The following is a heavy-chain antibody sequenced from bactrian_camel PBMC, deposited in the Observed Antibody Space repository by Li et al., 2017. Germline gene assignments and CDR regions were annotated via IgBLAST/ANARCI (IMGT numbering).Heavy chain of an antibody. Sequence: QLVESGGGSVQPGGSLRLFCTASGWTYSSYCMGWFRQVPGKEREGAAIVDSDGRTIYTESVKGRFTISQDRPKTTVYLQMNSLKPEDSGIYYCAVGTYVVGSLEADDYNYWGQGTQVTVS. CDR1: GWTYSSYC. J-gene: IGHJ4*01. CDR2: VDSDGRT. D-gene: IGHD2*01. V-gene: IGHV3S53*01. CDR3: AVGTYVVGSLEADDYNY.